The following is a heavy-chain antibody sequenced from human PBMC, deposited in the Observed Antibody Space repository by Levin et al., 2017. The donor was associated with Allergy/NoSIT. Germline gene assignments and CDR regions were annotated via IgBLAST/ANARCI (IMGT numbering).Heavy chain of an antibody. CDR2: IYYSGST. V-gene: IGHV4-31*03. CDR1: GGSITSGGYY. Sequence: SETLSLTCTVSGGSITSGGYYWSWIRQHPGKGLEWIGYIYYSGSTYYNPSLKSRVTISLDTSKNQFSLKLSSVTAADTAVYYCARDGGIQRGGFDYWGQGTLVTVSS. J-gene: IGHJ4*02. D-gene: IGHD3-10*01. CDR3: ARDGGIQRGGFDY.